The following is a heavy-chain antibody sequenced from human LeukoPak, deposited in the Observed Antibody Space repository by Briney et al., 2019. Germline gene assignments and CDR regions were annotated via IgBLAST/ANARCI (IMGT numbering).Heavy chain of an antibody. D-gene: IGHD2-15*01. CDR1: GFTVSSSY. CDR2: FYRGETT. V-gene: IGHV3-53*01. J-gene: IGHJ4*02. Sequence: GGSLRLTCAASGFTVSSSYMYWVRQAPGKGLEWVSFFYRGETTYYAESVRGRFTISRDISKNTLYLLMNSLIPEDTAVYYCAREVVSIPSYFESWGQGTRVTVSS. CDR3: AREVVSIPSYFES.